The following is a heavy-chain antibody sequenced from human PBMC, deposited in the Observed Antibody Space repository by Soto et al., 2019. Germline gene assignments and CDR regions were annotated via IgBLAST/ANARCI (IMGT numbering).Heavy chain of an antibody. Sequence: PGGSLRPSCAASGFTFSSYSMNWVRQAPGKGLEWVSSISSSSSYIHYTDSVKGRFTISRDNAKSSLYLQRNSLRAEDTAVYFCSRDKSRRSIGVAGGFDYWGQGTLVTVSS. J-gene: IGHJ4*02. CDR3: SRDKSRRSIGVAGGFDY. CDR1: GFTFSSYS. V-gene: IGHV3-21*01. CDR2: ISSSSSYI. D-gene: IGHD6-19*01.